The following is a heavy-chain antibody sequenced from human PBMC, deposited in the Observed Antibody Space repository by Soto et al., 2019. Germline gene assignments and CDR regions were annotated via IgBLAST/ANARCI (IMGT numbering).Heavy chain of an antibody. CDR1: GFTFSSYA. CDR3: ARDEIRFSWAYGMDV. D-gene: IGHD3-3*01. CDR2: ISYDGSNK. J-gene: IGHJ6*02. Sequence: QVQLVESGGGVVQPGRSLRLSCAASGFTFSSYAMHWVRQAPGKGLEWVAVISYDGSNKYYADYVKGRFTISRDNSKNTLYLQMNSLSAEDTAVYYCARDEIRFSWAYGMDVWGQGTTVTVSS. V-gene: IGHV3-30-3*01.